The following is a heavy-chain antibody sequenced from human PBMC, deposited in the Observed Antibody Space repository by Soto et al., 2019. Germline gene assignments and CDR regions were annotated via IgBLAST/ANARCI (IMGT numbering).Heavy chain of an antibody. CDR3: ARDRWESYCERYLFDY. J-gene: IGHJ4*02. Sequence: QVQLVESGGGVVQPGRSLRLACAASGFTFSDYAMHWVRQAPGKGLEWVAAISYDGIRTNYADSVKGRFTISRLNSKNTLYLQMNSLRPEDTAVYYCARDRWESYCERYLFDYWGQGTLVTVSS. CDR1: GFTFSDYA. D-gene: IGHD3-16*01. V-gene: IGHV3-30-3*01. CDR2: ISYDGIRT.